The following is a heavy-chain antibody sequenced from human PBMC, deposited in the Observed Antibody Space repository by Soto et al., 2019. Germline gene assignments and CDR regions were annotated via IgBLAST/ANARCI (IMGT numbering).Heavy chain of an antibody. J-gene: IGHJ4*02. CDR2: VGGGGDHT. Sequence: EVQLLESGGGLVQPGGSLRLSCAASGFTFSSYSMNWVRQAPGKGLEWVASVGGGGDHTFYADSVKGRFTISRDDSQSTLFLQMNSLRADDTAVYFCAKRDSGSGSSPPLINYWGQGTLVTVSS. D-gene: IGHD3-10*01. CDR1: GFTFSSYS. CDR3: AKRDSGSGSSPPLINY. V-gene: IGHV3-23*01.